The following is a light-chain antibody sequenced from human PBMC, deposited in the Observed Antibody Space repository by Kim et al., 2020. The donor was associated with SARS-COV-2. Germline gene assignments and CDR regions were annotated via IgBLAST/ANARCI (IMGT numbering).Light chain of an antibody. CDR3: QQYDNLPLT. CDR1: QNIGTS. V-gene: IGKV1-33*01. Sequence: ASVGDRVAITCRASQNIGTSLSWCQQKPDEAPKLLISDASNLEAGVPSRFSGTGSGTDFSFTIRSLQPEDVATYYCQQYDNLPLTFGGGTKVDIK. CDR2: DAS. J-gene: IGKJ4*01.